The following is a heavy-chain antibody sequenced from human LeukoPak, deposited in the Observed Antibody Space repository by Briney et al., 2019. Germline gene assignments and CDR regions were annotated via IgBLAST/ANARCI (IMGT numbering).Heavy chain of an antibody. V-gene: IGHV4-59*08. J-gene: IGHJ5*02. CDR2: IYYSGTT. Sequence: PSETLSLTCTVSGGSINTYYWSWIRQPPGKGLEGIGYIYYSGTTNYNPSLKSRVTISVDTSKNQFSLKLSSVTAADTAVYYCARHYGSGSYWFDPWGQGTLVTVSS. CDR1: GGSINTYY. D-gene: IGHD3-10*01. CDR3: ARHYGSGSYWFDP.